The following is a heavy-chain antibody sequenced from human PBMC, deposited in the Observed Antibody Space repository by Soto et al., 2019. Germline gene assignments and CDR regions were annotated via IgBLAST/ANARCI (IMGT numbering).Heavy chain of an antibody. V-gene: IGHV1-69*12. Sequence: QVQLVQSGAEVKKPGSSVKVSCKASGGTFDNYAITWVRQAPGQGLEWMGGIIPMLDSANYAEKFQDRVTITADESTSTAYMEVSSLRSEDTAMYYCATTYHYDSGGKTYFYYGMDVWGQGTTVTLSS. CDR3: ATTYHYDSGGKTYFYYGMDV. D-gene: IGHD3-22*01. CDR2: IIPMLDSA. CDR1: GGTFDNYA. J-gene: IGHJ6*02.